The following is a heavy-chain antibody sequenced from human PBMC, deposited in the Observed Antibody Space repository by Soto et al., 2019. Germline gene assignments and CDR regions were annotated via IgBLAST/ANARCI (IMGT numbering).Heavy chain of an antibody. CDR1: GFTFGSYA. V-gene: IGHV3-23*01. J-gene: IGHJ4*02. D-gene: IGHD2-2*02. CDR2: ITDGGGSK. Sequence: EVQLLESGGGLVQPGGSLRLSCTASGFTFGSYAMSWVRQAPGRGLEGVSGITDGGGSKFYADSVQGRFTISRDNSKNTLYLQMSSLTAEDTAIYYCAKVGLFRNGYMGVVRGDYWGQGTLVTVSA. CDR3: AKVGLFRNGYMGVVRGDY.